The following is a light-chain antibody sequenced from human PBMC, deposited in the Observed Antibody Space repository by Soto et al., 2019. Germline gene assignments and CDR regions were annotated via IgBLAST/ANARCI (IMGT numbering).Light chain of an antibody. CDR3: QQYNNWPLT. Sequence: EIVMTQSPATPSVSPGERATLSSRASQSVSSNLAWYQQKPGQAPRLLIYGASTRATGIPARFSGSGSGTEFTLTISSLQSEDFAVYYCQQYNNWPLTFGGGTKVDIK. V-gene: IGKV3-15*01. CDR1: QSVSSN. J-gene: IGKJ4*01. CDR2: GAS.